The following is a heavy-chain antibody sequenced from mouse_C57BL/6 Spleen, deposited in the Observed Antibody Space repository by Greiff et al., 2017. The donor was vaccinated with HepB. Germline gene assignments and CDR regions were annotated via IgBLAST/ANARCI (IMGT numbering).Heavy chain of an antibody. CDR3: ARRRDGSSSYFDY. CDR1: GFTFSSYG. J-gene: IGHJ2*01. CDR2: ISSGGSYT. V-gene: IGHV5-6*02. D-gene: IGHD1-1*01. Sequence: EVKLVESGGDLVKPGGSLKLSCAASGFTFSSYGMSWVRQTPDKRLEWVATISSGGSYTYYPDSVKGRFTISRDNAKNTLYLQMSRLKSEDTAMYYCARRRDGSSSYFDYWGQGTTLTVSS.